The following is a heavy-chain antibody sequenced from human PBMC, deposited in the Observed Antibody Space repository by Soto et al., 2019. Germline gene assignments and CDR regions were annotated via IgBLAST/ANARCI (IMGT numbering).Heavy chain of an antibody. CDR3: AGQWLAGDAFDI. J-gene: IGHJ3*02. CDR1: GFTFSIYA. V-gene: IGHV3-23*01. D-gene: IGHD6-19*01. CDR2: ITGSGGST. Sequence: EVQLLESGGGLVQPGGSLRLSCAASGFTFSIYAMNWVRQAPGKGLEWVSAITGSGGSTYHADSVKGRFTISRDNSKNTLYLQMNSLRAEDTAVYYCAGQWLAGDAFDIWGQGTKVSVSS.